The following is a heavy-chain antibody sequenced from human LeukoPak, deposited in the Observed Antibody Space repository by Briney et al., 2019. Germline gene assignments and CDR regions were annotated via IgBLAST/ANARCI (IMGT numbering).Heavy chain of an antibody. D-gene: IGHD6-13*01. J-gene: IGHJ4*02. CDR1: GFTVSSNY. CDR3: AREGSSSWYLYFDY. CDR2: IYSCGST. V-gene: IGHV3-66*01. Sequence: GGSLRLSCAASGFTVSSNYMSWVRQAPGKGLEWVSVIYSCGSTYYADSVKGRFTISRDNSKNTLYLQMNSLRAEDTAVYYCAREGSSSWYLYFDYWGQGTLVTVSS.